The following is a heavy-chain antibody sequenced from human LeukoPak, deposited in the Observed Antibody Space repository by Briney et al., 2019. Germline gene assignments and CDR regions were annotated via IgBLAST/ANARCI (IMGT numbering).Heavy chain of an antibody. CDR3: ARSSTYSSGWSGIDS. CDR2: IYPGDSDT. Sequence: GESLKISCKASGYSFSRYLIGWVRQMPGKGLEWMGIIYPGDSDTRYSPSFQAQVTISADKSITTAYLQWTSLKASDTAMYYCARSSTYSSGWSGIDSWGQGTLVTVSS. D-gene: IGHD6-19*01. J-gene: IGHJ5*01. CDR1: GYSFSRYL. V-gene: IGHV5-51*01.